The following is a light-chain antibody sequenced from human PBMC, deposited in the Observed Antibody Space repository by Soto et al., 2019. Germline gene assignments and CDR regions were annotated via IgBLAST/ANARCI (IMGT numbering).Light chain of an antibody. CDR2: AAS. CDR1: QGISSD. CDR3: QQLNTYPIT. Sequence: DIQLTQSPSFLSACVGDRVTITCRASQGISSDLAWYQQKPGKAPNLLISAASALQTGVPSSFSGSGSGTEFTLTISSLQPEDFSTYYCQQLNTYPITFGQGTRLEIK. V-gene: IGKV1-9*01. J-gene: IGKJ5*01.